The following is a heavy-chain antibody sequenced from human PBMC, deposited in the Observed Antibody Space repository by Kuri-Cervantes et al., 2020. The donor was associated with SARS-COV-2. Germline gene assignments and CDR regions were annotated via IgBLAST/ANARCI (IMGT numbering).Heavy chain of an antibody. J-gene: IGHJ4*02. CDR1: GFTFSSYA. CDR3: ARGIAVTKPFFVY. V-gene: IGHV3-30-3*01. D-gene: IGHD6-19*01. CDR2: ISYDGSHK. Sequence: GESLKISCSASGFTFSSYAIHRVRQDPGKGLGWVAVISYDGSHKYYADAVKGRFNLPRDNSKNTLYLQMNSLRAEDTAVYYCARGIAVTKPFFVYWGQGTLVTVSS.